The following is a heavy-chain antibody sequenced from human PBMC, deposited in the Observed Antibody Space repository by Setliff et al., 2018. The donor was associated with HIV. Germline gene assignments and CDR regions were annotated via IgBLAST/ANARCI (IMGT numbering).Heavy chain of an antibody. Sequence: ASVKVSCKASGYTFTSYGISWVRQAPGQGLEWMGWISAYNGNTNYAQKLQGRVTMTTDTSTSTAYMELRSLRSDDTAVYYCARGVDYGDYVGFWYFDLWGRGTLVTVSS. D-gene: IGHD4-17*01. CDR3: ARGVDYGDYVGFWYFDL. CDR2: ISAYNGNT. J-gene: IGHJ2*01. CDR1: GYTFTSYG. V-gene: IGHV1-18*01.